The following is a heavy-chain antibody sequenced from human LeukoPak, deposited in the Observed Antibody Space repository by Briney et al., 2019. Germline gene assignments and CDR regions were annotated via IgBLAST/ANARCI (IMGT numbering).Heavy chain of an antibody. CDR3: AKANYAWGYWYFDL. D-gene: IGHD7-27*01. CDR1: GFTFSNYS. V-gene: IGHV3-23*01. CDR2: ISGRDGST. Sequence: GGSLRLSCAASGFTFSNYSMSWVRQAPGKGLEWVSGISGRDGSTYFADSVKGRFTISRDKSKNTVNVQMSSLRVEDTALYYCAKANYAWGYWYFDLWGRGTLVTVSS. J-gene: IGHJ2*01.